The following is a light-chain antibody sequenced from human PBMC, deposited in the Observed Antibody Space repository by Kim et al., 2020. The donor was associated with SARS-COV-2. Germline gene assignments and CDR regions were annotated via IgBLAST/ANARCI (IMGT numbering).Light chain of an antibody. V-gene: IGKV3-11*01. CDR3: QQRNNGTET. CDR1: QSVGGS. Sequence: EIVLTQSPATLSLSPGKRATLSCRASQSVGGSLAWYQQKPGQPPRLRIYNASHRASGVPARFSGSGSGTDFTLTISSLEPEDFAIYYCQQRNNGTETFGQGTKVDIK. CDR2: NAS. J-gene: IGKJ1*01.